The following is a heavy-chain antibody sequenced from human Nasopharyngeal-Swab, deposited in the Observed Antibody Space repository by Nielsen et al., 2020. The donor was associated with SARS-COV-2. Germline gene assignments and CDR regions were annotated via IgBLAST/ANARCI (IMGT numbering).Heavy chain of an antibody. CDR2: IWYDGSNK. Sequence: GESLKISCAASGFTFSSYGMHWVRQAPGKGLEWVAVIWYDGSNKYYADSVKGRFTISRDNSKNTLYLQMNSLRAEDTVVYYCARENDYADEYYFDYWGQGTLVTVSS. V-gene: IGHV3-33*01. CDR3: ARENDYADEYYFDY. CDR1: GFTFSSYG. D-gene: IGHD4-17*01. J-gene: IGHJ4*02.